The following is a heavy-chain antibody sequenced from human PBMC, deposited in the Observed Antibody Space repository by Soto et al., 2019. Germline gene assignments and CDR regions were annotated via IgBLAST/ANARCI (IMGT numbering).Heavy chain of an antibody. CDR1: GGSISSSSYY. CDR3: ARPRGYSSTPAGSWFDP. CDR2: IYYSGST. D-gene: IGHD6-13*01. V-gene: IGHV4-39*01. J-gene: IGHJ5*02. Sequence: QLQLQESGPGLVKPSETLSLTCTVSGGSISSSSYYWGWIRQPPGKGLEWIGSIYYSGSTYYNPSLKSRVTISVETSKNQFSLKLSSVTATDTAVYYCARPRGYSSTPAGSWFDPWGQGTLVTVSS.